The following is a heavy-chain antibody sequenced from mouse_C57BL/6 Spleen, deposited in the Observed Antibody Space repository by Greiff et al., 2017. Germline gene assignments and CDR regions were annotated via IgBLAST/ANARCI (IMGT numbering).Heavy chain of an antibody. CDR2: IYPGSGST. CDR1: GYTFTSYW. CDR3: AQLGLYYAMDY. Sequence: QVQLQQPGAELVKPGASVKMSCKASGYTFTSYWITWVKQRPGQGLEWIGDIYPGSGSTNYNEKFKSKATLTVDTSSSSAYMQLSSLTSEASAVYYCAQLGLYYAMDYWGQGTSVTVSS. D-gene: IGHD4-1*02. J-gene: IGHJ4*01. V-gene: IGHV1-55*01.